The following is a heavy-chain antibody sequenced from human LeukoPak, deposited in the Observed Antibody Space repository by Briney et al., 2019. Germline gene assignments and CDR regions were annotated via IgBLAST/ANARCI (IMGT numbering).Heavy chain of an antibody. CDR1: GFSFTTYW. Sequence: PGGSLRLSCAASGFSFTTYWMGWVRQAPGKGLEWVAHINQDESSQYYVDAVRGRFTISRDNAKNSLNLQMNSLRGEDTAVYFCARLGPVTKDHYCDYGGQGTLVTVSS. J-gene: IGHJ4*02. CDR3: ARLGPVTKDHYCDY. CDR2: INQDESSQ. V-gene: IGHV3-7*01. D-gene: IGHD4-17*01.